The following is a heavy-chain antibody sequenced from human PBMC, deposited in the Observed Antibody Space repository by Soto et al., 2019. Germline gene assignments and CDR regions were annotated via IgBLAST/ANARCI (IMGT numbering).Heavy chain of an antibody. CDR1: GYTFTSYG. V-gene: IGHV1-18*04. J-gene: IGHJ6*02. CDR3: AREKGKAVTGTYYYYGMDV. CDR2: IGPYTGNT. Sequence: QVQLVQSGAEVKRPGASLKVSCKASGYTFTSYGINWVRQAPGQGLEWMGWIGPYTGNTNYAQEFQGRVTMTADTSTSTAYMELRRLRSDDTAVYYCAREKGKAVTGTYYYYGMDVWGQGTTVTVSS. D-gene: IGHD6-19*01.